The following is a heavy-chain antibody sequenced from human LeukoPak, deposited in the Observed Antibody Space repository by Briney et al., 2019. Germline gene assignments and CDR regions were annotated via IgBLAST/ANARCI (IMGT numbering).Heavy chain of an antibody. D-gene: IGHD3-10*01. V-gene: IGHV4-34*01. CDR3: ALGRTYYYGSGSYYDY. CDR1: GGSFSGYY. J-gene: IGHJ4*02. Sequence: SGTLSLTCAVYGGSFSGYYWSWIRQPPGKGLEWIGEINHSGSTNYNPSLKSRVTISVDTSKNQFSLKLSSVTAADTAVYYCALGRTYYYGSGSYYDYWGQGTLVTVSS. CDR2: INHSGST.